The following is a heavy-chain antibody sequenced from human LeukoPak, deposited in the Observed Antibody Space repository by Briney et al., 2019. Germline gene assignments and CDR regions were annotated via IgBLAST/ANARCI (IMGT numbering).Heavy chain of an antibody. D-gene: IGHD1-7*01. CDR3: VRDRELFY. J-gene: IGHJ4*02. Sequence: PSETLSLTCTVSGGSISRYYWSWIRQPPGKGLECIGYISYSGNTNYSPSLKSRVTISIDTSKNQFSLKLSSVTAADTAVYYCVRDRELFYWGQGTLVTVSS. V-gene: IGHV4-59*01. CDR1: GGSISRYY. CDR2: ISYSGNT.